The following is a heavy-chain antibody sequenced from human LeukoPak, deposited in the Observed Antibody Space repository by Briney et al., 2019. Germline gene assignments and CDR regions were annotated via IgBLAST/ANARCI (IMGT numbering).Heavy chain of an antibody. D-gene: IGHD3-10*01. CDR3: ARGRTAKVLLWFGELFPKRDAFDI. CDR2: MNPNSGNT. CDR1: GYTFTSYD. Sequence: ASVKVSCKASGYTFTSYDINWVRQATGQGLEWMGWMNPNSGNTGYAQKFQGRVTMTRNTSISTAYMELSNLRSEDTAVYYCARGRTAKVLLWFGELFPKRDAFDIWGQGTMVTVSS. V-gene: IGHV1-8*01. J-gene: IGHJ3*02.